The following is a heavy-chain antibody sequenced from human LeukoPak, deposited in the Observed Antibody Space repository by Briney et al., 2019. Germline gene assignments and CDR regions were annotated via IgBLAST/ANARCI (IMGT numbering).Heavy chain of an antibody. D-gene: IGHD6-19*01. CDR3: ARHSSGQYGSAEYFHH. V-gene: IGHV4-39*01. Sequence: PSETLSLTCTVSGGSISSSSYYWGWIRQPPGKGLEWIGSIYYSGSTYYNPSLKSRVTISVDTSKNQYSLKLSSVTTADTAVYYCARHSSGQYGSAEYFHHWGQGTLVTVSS. CDR1: GGSISSSSYY. CDR2: IYYSGST. J-gene: IGHJ1*01.